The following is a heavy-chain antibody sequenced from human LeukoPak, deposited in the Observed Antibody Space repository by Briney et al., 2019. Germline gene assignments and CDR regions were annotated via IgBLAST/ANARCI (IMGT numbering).Heavy chain of an antibody. J-gene: IGHJ4*02. CDR1: GFPVRSYA. Sequence: GGSLTLSCVASGFPVRSYAMTCVRQPPGKGLESVSVITDDEDTYYADSVKGRFTISRDNSQNTVFLQMNSLRVEDTAVYYCAKVDYWSPENYFDSWGQGTLVTVSS. CDR3: AKVDYWSPENYFDS. V-gene: IGHV3-23*01. CDR2: ITDDEDT. D-gene: IGHD1-1*01.